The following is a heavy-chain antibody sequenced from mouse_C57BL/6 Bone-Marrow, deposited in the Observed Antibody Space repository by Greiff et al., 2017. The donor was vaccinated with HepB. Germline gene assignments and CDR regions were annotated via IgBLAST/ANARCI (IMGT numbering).Heavy chain of an antibody. V-gene: IGHV1-80*01. J-gene: IGHJ2*01. D-gene: IGHD1-1*01. Sequence: QVQLQQSGAELVKPGASVKISCKASGYAFSSYWMNWVKQRPGKGLEWIGQIYPGDGDTNYNGKFKGKATLTADKSSSTAYMQLSSLTSEDSAVYFCARKILEGSSYFDYWGQGTTLTVSS. CDR1: GYAFSSYW. CDR2: IYPGDGDT. CDR3: ARKILEGSSYFDY.